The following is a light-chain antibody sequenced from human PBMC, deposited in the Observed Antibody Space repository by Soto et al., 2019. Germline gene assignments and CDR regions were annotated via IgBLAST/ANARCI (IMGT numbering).Light chain of an antibody. V-gene: IGKV1-39*01. Sequence: DIQMTQSPSSLSASVGDRVTITCRASQTLTTYLNWYQQKPGKAPKLLIYAASSLQSGVPSRFSGSGSWTYFTLTISTLQPEDFATYYCQQPFTTPPGFGGGTKVEI. CDR1: QTLTTY. J-gene: IGKJ4*01. CDR2: AAS. CDR3: QQPFTTPPG.